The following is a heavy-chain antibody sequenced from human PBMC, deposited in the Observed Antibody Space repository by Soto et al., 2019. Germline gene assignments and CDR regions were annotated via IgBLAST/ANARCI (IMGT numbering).Heavy chain of an antibody. CDR1: GGTFSSYA. V-gene: IGHV1-69*13. J-gene: IGHJ4*02. CDR2: IIPIFGTA. Sequence: ASVKVSCKASGGTFSSYAISWVRQAPGQGLEWMGGIIPIFGTANYAQKFQGRVTITADESTSTAYMELSSLRSEDTAVYYCASPSYDSSGYRPPYFDYWGQGTLVTV. CDR3: ASPSYDSSGYRPPYFDY. D-gene: IGHD3-22*01.